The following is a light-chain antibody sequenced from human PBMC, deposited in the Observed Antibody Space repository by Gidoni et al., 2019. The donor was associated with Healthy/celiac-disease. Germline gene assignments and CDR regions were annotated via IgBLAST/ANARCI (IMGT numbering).Light chain of an antibody. CDR3: QQYYSYPYT. Sequence: AIRMTQSPSSFSASTGDRVTITCRASQGISSDLVWYQQKPGKAPKLLIYAASTLQSGVPSRFSGSGSGTDFTLTISCLQSEDFATYYCQQYYSYPYTFXXXTKLEIK. CDR2: AAS. J-gene: IGKJ2*01. V-gene: IGKV1-8*01. CDR1: QGISSD.